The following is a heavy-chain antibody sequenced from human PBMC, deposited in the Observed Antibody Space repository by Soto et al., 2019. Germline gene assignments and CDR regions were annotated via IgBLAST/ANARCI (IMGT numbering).Heavy chain of an antibody. CDR3: ASADFDY. CDR1: DGSISSSNW. Sequence: SETLSLTCAVSDGSISSSNWWNWVRQPPGKGLEWIGEIYPGGSINYNPSLKSRLTISVDKSKNQISLNLTSVTAADTAVYYCASADFDYWGQGTLVTVSS. V-gene: IGHV4-4*02. J-gene: IGHJ4*02. CDR2: IYPGGSI.